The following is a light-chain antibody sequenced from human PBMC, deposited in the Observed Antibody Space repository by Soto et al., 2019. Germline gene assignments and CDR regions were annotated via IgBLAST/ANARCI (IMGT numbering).Light chain of an antibody. Sequence: QSALTQPASVSGSPGQSITISCTGTSSDVGGYNYVSWYQQHPGKAPKLMIYEVSNRPSGVSNRFSGSKSGNTASLTISGLQAEDDADYYCSSYTSINTWVFGGGTKVTVL. CDR3: SSYTSINTWV. J-gene: IGLJ3*02. CDR1: SSDVGGYNY. V-gene: IGLV2-14*01. CDR2: EVS.